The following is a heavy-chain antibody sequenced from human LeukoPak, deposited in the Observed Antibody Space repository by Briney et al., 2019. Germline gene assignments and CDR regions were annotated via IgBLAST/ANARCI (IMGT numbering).Heavy chain of an antibody. CDR1: GFTFSSYG. V-gene: IGHV3-30*02. CDR3: AKEYSPDYYYYMDV. Sequence: PGGSLRLSCAASGFTFSSYGMHWVRQAPGKGLEWVAFIRYDGSNKYYADSVKGRFAISRDNSKNTLYLQMNSLRAEDTAVYYCAKEYSPDYYYYMDVWGKGTTVTVSS. CDR2: IRYDGSNK. D-gene: IGHD2-21*01. J-gene: IGHJ6*03.